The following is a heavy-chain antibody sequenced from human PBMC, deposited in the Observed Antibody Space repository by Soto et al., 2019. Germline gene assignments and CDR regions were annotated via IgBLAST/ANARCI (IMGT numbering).Heavy chain of an antibody. CDR2: IKQDGSEK. V-gene: IGHV3-7*01. D-gene: IGHD5-12*01. CDR3: ARDRNSGYDYGYYYYYMDV. CDR1: GFTFSSYW. Sequence: GGSLRLSCAASGFTFSSYWMSWVRQAPGKGLEWVANIKQDGSEKYYVDSVKGRFTISRDNAKNSLYLQMNSLRAEDTAVYYCARDRNSGYDYGYYYYYMDVWGKGTTVTVSS. J-gene: IGHJ6*03.